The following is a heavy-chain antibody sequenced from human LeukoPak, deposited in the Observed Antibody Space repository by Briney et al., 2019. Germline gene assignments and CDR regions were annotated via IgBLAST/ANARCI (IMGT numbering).Heavy chain of an antibody. CDR3: AKVGDSSGYYSALFDY. V-gene: IGHV3-23*01. CDR2: ISGSGGST. Sequence: GGSLRLSCAASGFTLSSYAMSWVRQAPGKGLEWVSAISGSGGSTYYADSVKGRFTISRDNSKNTLYLRMNSLRAEDTAVYYCAKVGDSSGYYSALFDYWGQGTLVTVSS. J-gene: IGHJ4*02. D-gene: IGHD3-22*01. CDR1: GFTLSSYA.